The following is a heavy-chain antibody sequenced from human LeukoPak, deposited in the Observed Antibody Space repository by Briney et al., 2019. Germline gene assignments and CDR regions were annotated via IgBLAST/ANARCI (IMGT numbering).Heavy chain of an antibody. J-gene: IGHJ6*03. CDR1: GGTFSSYA. CDR3: AREVREYCSGGSCYSDYYYYYMDV. D-gene: IGHD2-15*01. V-gene: IGHV1-69*05. Sequence: ASVKVSCKASGGTFSSYAISWVRQAPGQGLEWMGGIIPIFGTANYAQKFQGRVTITTDESTSTSYMELSSLRSEDTAVYYCAREVREYCSGGSCYSDYYYYYMDVWGKGTTVTVSS. CDR2: IIPIFGTA.